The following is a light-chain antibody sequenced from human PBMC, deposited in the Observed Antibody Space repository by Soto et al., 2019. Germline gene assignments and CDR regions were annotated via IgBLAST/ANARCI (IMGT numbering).Light chain of an antibody. J-gene: IGKJ1*01. CDR2: QVS. V-gene: IGKV2-30*01. CDR3: MQGTHWPPLT. Sequence: DVVMTQSPLSLPVTLGQPASISCRSSQSLVYSDGNTYLNWLQQRPGQTPRRLIYQVSNRDSGVRDRFSGSGSGTDFTLKISRVEAEDVGVYYCMQGTHWPPLTFGQGTKVEIK. CDR1: QSLVYSDGNTY.